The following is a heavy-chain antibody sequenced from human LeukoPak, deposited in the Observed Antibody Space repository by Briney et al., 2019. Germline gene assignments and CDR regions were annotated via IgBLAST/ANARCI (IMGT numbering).Heavy chain of an antibody. J-gene: IGHJ4*02. CDR1: GFTFSSYD. Sequence: PGGSLRLSCAASGFTFSSYDMHWVRQATGKGLEWVSAIGTAGDTYYPGSVKGRFTISRENAKNSLYLQMNSLRAEDTAVYYCAKGSAGGRPYYFDYWGQGTLVPVSS. CDR3: AKGSAGGRPYYFDY. V-gene: IGHV3-13*01. D-gene: IGHD6-13*01. CDR2: IGTAGDT.